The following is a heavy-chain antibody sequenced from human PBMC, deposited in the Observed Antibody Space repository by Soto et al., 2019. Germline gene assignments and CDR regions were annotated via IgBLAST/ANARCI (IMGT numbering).Heavy chain of an antibody. V-gene: IGHV6-1*01. CDR3: ARDRIAVVSLDYYYYGMDV. D-gene: IGHD6-19*01. Sequence: SQTLSLPCAISGDSVSSNSAAWNWIRQSPSRGLEWLGRTYYRSEWYNDYAVSVKSRITINPDTSKNQFSLQLNSVTPEDTAVYYCARDRIAVVSLDYYYYGMDVWGQGTTVTVSS. CDR2: TYYRSEWYN. J-gene: IGHJ6*02. CDR1: GDSVSSNSAA.